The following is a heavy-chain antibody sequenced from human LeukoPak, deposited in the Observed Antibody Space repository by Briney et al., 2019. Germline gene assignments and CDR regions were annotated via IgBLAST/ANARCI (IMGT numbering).Heavy chain of an antibody. CDR1: GFTFSSYG. Sequence: GGSLRLSCAASGFTFSSYGMHWVRQAPGKGLEWVAVIWYDGSNKYYADSVKGRFTISRDNSKNTLYLQMNSLRAEDTAVYYCARDLGRRTMIVGYWGQGTLVTVSS. CDR2: IWYDGSNK. J-gene: IGHJ4*02. V-gene: IGHV3-33*01. D-gene: IGHD3-22*01. CDR3: ARDLGRRTMIVGY.